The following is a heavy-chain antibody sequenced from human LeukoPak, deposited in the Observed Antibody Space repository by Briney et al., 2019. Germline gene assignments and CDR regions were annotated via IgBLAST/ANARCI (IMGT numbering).Heavy chain of an antibody. CDR2: TNSDGSST. Sequence: GGSLRLSCAASGFTFSSYWMHWVRQAPGKGLVWFSRTNSDGSSTSYADSVKGRFTISRDNAKNTLYLQMNSLRAEDTAVYYCARGYYHYGSGTYDWGQGTLVTVSS. D-gene: IGHD3-10*01. V-gene: IGHV3-74*01. J-gene: IGHJ4*02. CDR1: GFTFSSYW. CDR3: ARGYYHYGSGTYD.